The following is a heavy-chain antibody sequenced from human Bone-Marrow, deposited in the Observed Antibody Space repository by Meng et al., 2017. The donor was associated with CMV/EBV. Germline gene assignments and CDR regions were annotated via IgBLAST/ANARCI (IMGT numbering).Heavy chain of an antibody. CDR2: IYHSGST. V-gene: IGHV4-38-2*02. J-gene: IGHJ6*02. Sequence: WVRQAPGRGLEWIGSIYHSGSTYYNPSLKSRVTISADTSKNQFSLKLNTVTAADTAVYYCARDNVVVVPAAWYYYGMDVWGQGTTVTVSS. CDR3: ARDNVVVVPAAWYYYGMDV. D-gene: IGHD2-2*01.